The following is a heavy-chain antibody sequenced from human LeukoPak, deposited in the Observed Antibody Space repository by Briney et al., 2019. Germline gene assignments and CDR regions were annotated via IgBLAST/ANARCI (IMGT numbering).Heavy chain of an antibody. CDR2: ISGSGGGT. D-gene: IGHD3-22*01. CDR3: AKRGVVIRVILVGFHKEAYYFDS. Sequence: GGSLRLSCAVSGITLSNYAMSWVRQAPGKGLEWVAGISGSGGGTNYADSVKGRFTISRDNPKNTLYMQMNNLRADDTAVYFCAKRGVVIRVILVGFHKEAYYFDSWGQGALVTVSS. V-gene: IGHV3-23*01. J-gene: IGHJ4*02. CDR1: GITLSNYA.